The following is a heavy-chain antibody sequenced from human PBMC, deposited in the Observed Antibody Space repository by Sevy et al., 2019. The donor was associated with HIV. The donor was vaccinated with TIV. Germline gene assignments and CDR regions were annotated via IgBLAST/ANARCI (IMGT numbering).Heavy chain of an antibody. J-gene: IGHJ6*02. V-gene: IGHV4-59*01. CDR1: GGSISSYY. CDR2: IYYSGST. CDR3: ARVPGGIAVAGISYYYGMDV. D-gene: IGHD6-19*01. Sequence: SETLSLTCTVSGGSISSYYWSWIRQPPGKGLEWIGYIYYSGSTNYNPSLKSRVTISVDTSKNQFSLKLSSVTAADTAMYYCARVPGGIAVAGISYYYGMDVWGQGTTVTVSS.